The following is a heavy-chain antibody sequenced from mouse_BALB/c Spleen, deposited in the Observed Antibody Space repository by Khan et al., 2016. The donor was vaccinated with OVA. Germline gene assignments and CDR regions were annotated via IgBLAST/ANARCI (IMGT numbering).Heavy chain of an antibody. D-gene: IGHD2-14*01. CDR1: GYSITSDYA. Sequence: EVQLQESGPGLVKPSQSLSLTCTVTGYSITSDYAWNWIRQFPGNKLEWMGYISSTGGTRYNPSLKSRISITRDTSKNQFFLQLKSVTAEDTATYYCARSLYSSYGYALDCWGRGTLVTVSS. CDR3: ARSLYSSYGYALDC. J-gene: IGHJ4*01. V-gene: IGHV3-2*02. CDR2: ISSTGGT.